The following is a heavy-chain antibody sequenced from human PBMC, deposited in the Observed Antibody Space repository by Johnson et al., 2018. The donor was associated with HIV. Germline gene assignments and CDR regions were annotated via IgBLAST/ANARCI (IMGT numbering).Heavy chain of an antibody. D-gene: IGHD3-10*01. CDR2: IWYDGSNK. CDR1: GFTFSSYG. J-gene: IGHJ3*02. Sequence: QVQLVESGGGVVQPGRSLRLSCAASGFTFSSYGMHWVRQAPGKGLEWVAVIWYDGSNKYYADSVKGRFTISRDNPKNTLYLQMNSLRVEDTAVYYCASEVRGVLDIWGQGTMVTVSS. V-gene: IGHV3-33*01. CDR3: ASEVRGVLDI.